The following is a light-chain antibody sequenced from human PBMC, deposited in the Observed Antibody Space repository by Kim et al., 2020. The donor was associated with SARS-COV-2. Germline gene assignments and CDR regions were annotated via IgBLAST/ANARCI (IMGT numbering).Light chain of an antibody. J-gene: IGKJ1*01. Sequence: ASVGDRVTITCRASQSIISYLNWYQQKPGKAPKLLIYAASSLQSGVPSRFSGSGSGTDFTLTISSLQPEDFATYYCQQSYSTPGTFGQGTKVDIK. CDR1: QSIISY. V-gene: IGKV1-39*01. CDR3: QQSYSTPGT. CDR2: AAS.